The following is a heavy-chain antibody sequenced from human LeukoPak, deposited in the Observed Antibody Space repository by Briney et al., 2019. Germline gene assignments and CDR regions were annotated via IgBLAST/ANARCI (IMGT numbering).Heavy chain of an antibody. V-gene: IGHV4-59*01. CDR2: IYYSRST. D-gene: IGHD4-23*01. J-gene: IGHJ3*02. CDR1: GGSISSYY. CDR3: ARETTVGGNAFDI. Sequence: SGTLSLTCTVSGGSISSYYWSWIRQPPGKGLEWIGYIYYSRSTNYNPSLKSRVTISVDTSKNQFSLKLSSVTAADTAVYYCARETTVGGNAFDIWGQGTMVTVSS.